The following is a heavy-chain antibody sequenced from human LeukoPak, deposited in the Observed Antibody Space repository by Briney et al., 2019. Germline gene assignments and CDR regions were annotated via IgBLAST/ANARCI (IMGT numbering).Heavy chain of an antibody. V-gene: IGHV3-20*04. D-gene: IGHD6-19*01. CDR3: ARGYSSGWYWYFDL. Sequence: GGSLRLSCAASGLTFDDYGMSWVRQAPGKGLEWVSGINWNGGSTGYADSEKGRFTISRDNAKNSLYLQMNSLRAEDTALYYCARGYSSGWYWYFDLWGRGTLVTVSS. CDR2: INWNGGST. CDR1: GLTFDDYG. J-gene: IGHJ2*01.